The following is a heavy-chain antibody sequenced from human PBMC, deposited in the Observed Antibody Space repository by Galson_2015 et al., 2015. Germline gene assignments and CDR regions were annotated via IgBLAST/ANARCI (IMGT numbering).Heavy chain of an antibody. CDR3: IYAFQYYDISGYYYVSDY. J-gene: IGHJ4*02. Sequence: SLRLSCAASGFTFSGYAMHWVRQASGKGLEWVGRIRSKANSSAKAYAASVKGRFTISRDDSKNTAYLQMYSLKTEDTAVYYCIYAFQYYDISGYYYVSDYWGQGTLVTVSS. CDR1: GFTFSGYA. D-gene: IGHD3-22*01. V-gene: IGHV3-73*01. CDR2: IRSKANSSAK.